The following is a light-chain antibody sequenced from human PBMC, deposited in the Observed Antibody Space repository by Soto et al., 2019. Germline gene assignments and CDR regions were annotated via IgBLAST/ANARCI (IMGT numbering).Light chain of an antibody. CDR2: EDT. Sequence: NFMLTQPHSVSESLGKTVTISCTGSSGSIATNYVQWYQQRPGSAPTTVIYEDTQRPSGVTERFSGSIDSSSNSASLTISGLKAEDEADYDGQSYDGSNPDVVFGGGTKLTVL. V-gene: IGLV6-57*02. J-gene: IGLJ2*01. CDR3: QSYDGSNPDVV. CDR1: SGSIATNY.